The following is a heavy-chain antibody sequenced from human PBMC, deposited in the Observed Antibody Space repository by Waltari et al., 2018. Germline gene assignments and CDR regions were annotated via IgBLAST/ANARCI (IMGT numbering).Heavy chain of an antibody. Sequence: QVQLVQSGAEVKTPGSSVKVSCKASGGPFSSYAISWARQAPGQGREWMGGISPIFGPANCAQKVKGRVRITADESTSTDYMELSSLRSEDTSVYYCAGGDYSGTYYSYYYYMDVWGKGTTVTISS. CDR2: ISPIFGPA. CDR1: GGPFSSYA. CDR3: AGGDYSGTYYSYYYYMDV. D-gene: IGHD1-26*01. J-gene: IGHJ6*03. V-gene: IGHV1-69*12.